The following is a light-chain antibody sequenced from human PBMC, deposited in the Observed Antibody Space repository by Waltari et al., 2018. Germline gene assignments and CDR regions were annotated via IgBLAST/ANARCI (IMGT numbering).Light chain of an antibody. V-gene: IGLV2-23*03. J-gene: IGLJ2*01. Sequence: QSAPTQPASLAGSPGQSTPVPCTASSRVVRRSTLVHWYQQHPGKAPKLIIYEGSKRPSGVSNRFSGSKSGNTASLTISGLQAEDEADYHCCSYAGGSAFVVFGGGTKLTVL. CDR3: CSYAGGSAFVV. CDR2: EGS. CDR1: SRVVRRSTL.